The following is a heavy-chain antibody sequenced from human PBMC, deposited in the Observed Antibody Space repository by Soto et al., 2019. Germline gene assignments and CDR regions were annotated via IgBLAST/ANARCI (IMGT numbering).Heavy chain of an antibody. CDR3: ARGGPRYCRSTSCSLLDD. D-gene: IGHD2-2*01. J-gene: IGHJ4*02. Sequence: QVQLQQWGAGLLKPSETLSLTCAVYGGSFSGYYWSWIRQPPGKGLEWIGEINHSGSTNYNPSLKSRVTISIDTSKNQFSLKLSSVTAADTAVYYCARGGPRYCRSTSCSLLDDWGQGILVTVSS. CDR2: INHSGST. V-gene: IGHV4-34*01. CDR1: GGSFSGYY.